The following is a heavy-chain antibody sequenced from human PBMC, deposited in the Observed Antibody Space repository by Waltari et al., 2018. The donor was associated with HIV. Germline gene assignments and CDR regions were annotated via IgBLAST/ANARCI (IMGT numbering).Heavy chain of an antibody. Sequence: QVQLQQSGPGLVKPSQTLSLTCVISGDSVPSNSAAWNWIRQSRSRGLEWLGRTYYRSKWYNDYAISVKSRISINPDTSNNQFSLQLNSVTPEDTAVYYCVRDRLYSSGWPNDQYFYYGMDVWGQGTTVTVSS. D-gene: IGHD6-19*01. V-gene: IGHV6-1*01. CDR2: TYYRSKWYN. CDR1: GDSVPSNSAA. J-gene: IGHJ6*02. CDR3: VRDRLYSSGWPNDQYFYYGMDV.